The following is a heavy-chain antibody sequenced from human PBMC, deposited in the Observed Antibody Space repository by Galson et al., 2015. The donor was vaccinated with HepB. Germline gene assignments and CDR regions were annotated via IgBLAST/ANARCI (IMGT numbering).Heavy chain of an antibody. J-gene: IGHJ3*02. V-gene: IGHV1-46*01. CDR2: INPSGGST. Sequence: SVKVSCKASGYTFTSYYMHWVRQAPGQGLEWMGIINPSGGSTSYAQKFQGRVTMTRDTSTSTVYMELSSLRSEDTAVYYCARPRVTEDGDRIDAFDIWGQGTMVTVSS. D-gene: IGHD4-17*01. CDR3: ARPRVTEDGDRIDAFDI. CDR1: GYTFTSYY.